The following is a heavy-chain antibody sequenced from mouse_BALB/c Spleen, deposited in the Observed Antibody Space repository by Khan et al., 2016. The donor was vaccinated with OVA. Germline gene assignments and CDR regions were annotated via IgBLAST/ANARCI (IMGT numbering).Heavy chain of an antibody. CDR2: INTGGAYT. CDR3: ARLAYYYNSEGFAY. J-gene: IGHJ3*01. V-gene: IGHV5-6*01. CDR1: GFTFSTYG. Sequence: EVQLQESGGDFVRPGGSLKLSCAASGFTFSTYGMSWVRQTPDKRLEWVATINTGGAYTYYPDSVKGRFTISRDNAKNTLYLQLSSLKSEDTAIYYCARLAYYYNSEGFAYWGQGTLVTVS. D-gene: IGHD1-1*01.